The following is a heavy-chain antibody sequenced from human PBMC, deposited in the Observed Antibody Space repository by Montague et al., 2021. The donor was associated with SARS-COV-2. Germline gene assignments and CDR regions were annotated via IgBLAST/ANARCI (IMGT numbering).Heavy chain of an antibody. CDR2: INHSGST. D-gene: IGHD1-20*01. CDR1: GGSLSGYY. J-gene: IGHJ6*02. CDR3: ARGRRRYNWRDETSYYYGMDV. V-gene: IGHV4-34*01. Sequence: SEILSLTCAVYGGSLSGYYWSWIRQPPGKGLGWIGEINHSGSTNXXPSLKSRVTISLDTSKNQFSLKLSSVTAADTAVYYCARGRRRYNWRDETSYYYGMDVWGQGTTVTVSS.